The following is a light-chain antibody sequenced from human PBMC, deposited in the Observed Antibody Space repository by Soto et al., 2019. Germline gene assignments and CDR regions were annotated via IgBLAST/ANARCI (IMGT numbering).Light chain of an antibody. CDR2: EVS. J-gene: IGLJ3*02. V-gene: IGLV2-14*01. Sequence: QSALTQPASVSGSPGQSITISCTGTSSDVGGYKYVSWYQQHPGKAPKLMIYEVSNRPSGVSNRFSGSKSGNTASLTISGLQAEDEADYYCSSYTSSSILVFGGGTKLTVL. CDR3: SSYTSSSILV. CDR1: SSDVGGYKY.